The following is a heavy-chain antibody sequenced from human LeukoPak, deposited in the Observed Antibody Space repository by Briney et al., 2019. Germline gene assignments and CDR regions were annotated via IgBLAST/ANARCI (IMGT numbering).Heavy chain of an antibody. CDR1: GFIFSNYG. CDR3: AKDRWLQGYFDY. CDR2: IQHDGSNK. V-gene: IGHV3-30*02. J-gene: IGHJ4*02. D-gene: IGHD5-24*01. Sequence: HPGGSLRLSCTTSGFIFSNYGMHWVRQAPGKGLEWVAFIQHDGSNKYYADSVKGRCTISRDNSKKTVYLQMNSLRTEDTAVYYCAKDRWLQGYFDYWGQGTLVTVSS.